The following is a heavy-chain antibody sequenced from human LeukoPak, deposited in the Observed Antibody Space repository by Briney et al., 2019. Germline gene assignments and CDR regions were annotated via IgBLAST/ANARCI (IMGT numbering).Heavy chain of an antibody. Sequence: GGSLRLFCAASGFTFSSYSMNWVRQAPGKGLEWVSSISSSSSYIHYADSVKGRFTISRDNAKNSLYLQMNSLRAEDTAVYYCARALPSSPFDYWGQGTLVTVSS. CDR1: GFTFSSYS. CDR2: ISSSSSYI. J-gene: IGHJ4*02. D-gene: IGHD2-15*01. V-gene: IGHV3-21*01. CDR3: ARALPSSPFDY.